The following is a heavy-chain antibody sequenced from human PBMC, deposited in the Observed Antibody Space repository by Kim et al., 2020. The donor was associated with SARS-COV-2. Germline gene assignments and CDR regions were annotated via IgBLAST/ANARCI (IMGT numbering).Heavy chain of an antibody. CDR3: ARGRDVYNLGALDI. Sequence: ARQFQGRVTMTRDTSTSTVYMELSKLRPDDTAVYYCARGRDVYNLGALDIWGQGTMVTVSS. J-gene: IGHJ3*02. V-gene: IGHV1-46*01. D-gene: IGHD1-1*01.